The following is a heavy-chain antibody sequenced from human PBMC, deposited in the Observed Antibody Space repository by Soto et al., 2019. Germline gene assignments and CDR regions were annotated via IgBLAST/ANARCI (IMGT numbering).Heavy chain of an antibody. V-gene: IGHV2-5*02. CDR1: GFSLRNSGAG. CDR3: AHLRGYSGYVIVAGFDY. J-gene: IGHJ4*02. CDR2: IYWDYDK. Sequence: QITLKESGPTLVKPTQTLTLTCTFSGFSLRNSGAGVGWIRQPQGKALEWLALIYWDYDKRYSPSLKSRLTITKDTSKNQVVLTMTNLNPVDTATYYCAHLRGYSGYVIVAGFDYWGRGTRVTVCS. D-gene: IGHD5-12*01.